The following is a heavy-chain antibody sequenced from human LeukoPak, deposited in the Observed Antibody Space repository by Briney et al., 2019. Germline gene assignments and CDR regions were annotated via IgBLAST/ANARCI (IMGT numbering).Heavy chain of an antibody. CDR3: ARTVLLWFGETYYFDY. D-gene: IGHD3-10*01. V-gene: IGHV3-7*01. CDR1: GFTFSSYA. J-gene: IGHJ4*02. CDR2: IKQDGSEK. Sequence: PGGSLRLSCAASGFTFSSYAMSWVRQAPGKGLEWVANIKQDGSEKYYVDSVKGRFTISRDNAKNSLYLQMNSLRAEDTAVYYCARTVLLWFGETYYFDYWGQGTLVTVSS.